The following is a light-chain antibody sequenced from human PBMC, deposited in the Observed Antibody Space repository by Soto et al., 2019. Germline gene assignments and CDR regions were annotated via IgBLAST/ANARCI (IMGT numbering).Light chain of an antibody. Sequence: QSVLTQPPSVSAAPGQKVTISCSGSSSNIGNKYVSWYQQLPGTAPKLLIYDNNKRPSGIPDRFSGSQSGTSATLGITGLQTGDEADYYCGTWDSSLSAGVFGGGTKLTVL. CDR3: GTWDSSLSAGV. J-gene: IGLJ2*01. CDR2: DNN. CDR1: SSNIGNKY. V-gene: IGLV1-51*01.